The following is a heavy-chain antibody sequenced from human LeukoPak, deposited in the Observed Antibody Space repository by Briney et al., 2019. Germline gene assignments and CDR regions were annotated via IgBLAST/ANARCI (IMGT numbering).Heavy chain of an antibody. CDR3: ARPAPPGGIVYGFHI. Sequence: GGSLRLSCAASGFTFSRCGMHWVRQAPGKGLEWVAIISYDGNYRNYADSVKGRFTISRDNSKNTVHLQMNSLGAEDTAVYYCARPAPPGGIVYGFHIWGQGTMVTVSS. CDR1: GFTFSRCG. J-gene: IGHJ3*02. CDR2: ISYDGNYR. V-gene: IGHV3-30*03. D-gene: IGHD3-16*02.